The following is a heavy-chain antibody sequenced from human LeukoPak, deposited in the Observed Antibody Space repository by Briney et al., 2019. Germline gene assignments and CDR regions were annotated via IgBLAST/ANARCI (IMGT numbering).Heavy chain of an antibody. J-gene: IGHJ4*02. CDR1: EFTFSTFA. CDR2: ISFDGSNK. V-gene: IGHV3-30*04. D-gene: IGHD3-3*01. CDR3: AKDPVRFLEWLYYFDY. Sequence: GGSLRLSCAASEFTFSTFAMHWVRQAPGKGLEWVAIISFDGSNKYYADFVRGRFIISRDNSKNTLYLQMNSLRAEDTAVYYCAKDPVRFLEWLYYFDYWGQGTLVTVSS.